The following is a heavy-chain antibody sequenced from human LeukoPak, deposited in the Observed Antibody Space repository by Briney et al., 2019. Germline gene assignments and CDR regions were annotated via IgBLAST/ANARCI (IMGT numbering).Heavy chain of an antibody. V-gene: IGHV4-31*03. CDR3: ARGLLTNNWFDP. D-gene: IGHD3-9*01. Sequence: SQTLSLTCTVSGGSISSGGYYWSCIRQHPGKGLEWIGYIYYSGSTYYNPSLKSRVTISVDTSKNQLSLKLSSVTAADTAVYYCARGLLTNNWFDPWGQGTLVTVSS. J-gene: IGHJ5*02. CDR1: GGSISSGGYY. CDR2: IYYSGST.